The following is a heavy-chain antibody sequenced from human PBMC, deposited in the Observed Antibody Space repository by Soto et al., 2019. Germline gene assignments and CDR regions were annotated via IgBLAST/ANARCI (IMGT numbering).Heavy chain of an antibody. Sequence: QLQLQESGPGLVKPSETLSLTCTVSGGSISSSSYYWGWIRQPPGKGLEWIGSIYYSGSTYYNPSLKSRVTISVDTSKNQFSLKLSSVTAADTAVYYCARHRGQVVVAANSFDPWGQGTLVTVSS. V-gene: IGHV4-39*01. CDR2: IYYSGST. CDR1: GGSISSSSYY. CDR3: ARHRGQVVVAANSFDP. D-gene: IGHD2-15*01. J-gene: IGHJ5*02.